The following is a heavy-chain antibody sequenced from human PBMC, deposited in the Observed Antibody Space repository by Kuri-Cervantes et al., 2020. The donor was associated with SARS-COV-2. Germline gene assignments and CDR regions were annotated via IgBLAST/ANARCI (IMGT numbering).Heavy chain of an antibody. D-gene: IGHD2-15*01. CDR3: ARDVLLRGAEY. Sequence: GYTLTELSTHWVRQAPGTELEWVAVISYYGSNKYYADPVKGRFTISRDNAKNSLYLQMNSLSAEDTAVYYCARDVLLRGAEYWGQGTLVTVSS. V-gene: IGHV3-30-3*01. J-gene: IGHJ4*02. CDR1: GYTLTELS. CDR2: ISYYGSNK.